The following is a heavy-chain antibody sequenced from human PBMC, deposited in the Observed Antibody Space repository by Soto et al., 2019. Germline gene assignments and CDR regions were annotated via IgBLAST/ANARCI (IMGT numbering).Heavy chain of an antibody. CDR3: AREFYYYGSGTMGGYFDY. J-gene: IGHJ4*02. CDR2: IYSGGST. V-gene: IGHV3-66*01. Sequence: EVQLVESGGGLVQPGGSLRLSCAASGITVSSNYMSWVRQAPGKGLEWVSVIYSGGSTYYADSVKGRFTISRDNSKNTLYRQMNSLRAEDTAVYYCAREFYYYGSGTMGGYFDYWGQGTLVTVSS. CDR1: GITVSSNY. D-gene: IGHD3-10*01.